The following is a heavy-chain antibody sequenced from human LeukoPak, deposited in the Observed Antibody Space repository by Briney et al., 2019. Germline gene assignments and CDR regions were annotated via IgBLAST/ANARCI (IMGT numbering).Heavy chain of an antibody. J-gene: IGHJ6*03. CDR3: ARHNPYGGHYYDFWSGPTHMDV. CDR1: GGSISSSSYY. V-gene: IGHV4-61*02. CDR2: IDTGGNT. D-gene: IGHD3-3*01. Sequence: SETLSLTCTVSGGSISSSSYYWSWIRQPAGKGLEWIGRIDTGGNTNYKPSLKSRVTMSVDTSKKQFSLKLSSVTAADTAVYYCARHNPYGGHYYDFWSGPTHMDVWGKGTTVTVSS.